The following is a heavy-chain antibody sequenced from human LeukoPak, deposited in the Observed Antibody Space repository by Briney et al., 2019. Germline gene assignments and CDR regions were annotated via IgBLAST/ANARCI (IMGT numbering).Heavy chain of an antibody. CDR3: TTGRSGYYSIYYYYYYMDV. D-gene: IGHD3-3*01. CDR1: GFTFSNAW. Sequence: GGSLRLSCAASGFTFSNAWMSWVRQAPGKGLEWVGHIKSKTDGETTDYAAPVKGRFTISSDDSKNTLYLQMNSLKTEDTAVYYCTTGRSGYYSIYYYYYYMDVWGKGTTVTVSS. J-gene: IGHJ6*03. CDR2: IKSKTDGETT. V-gene: IGHV3-15*01.